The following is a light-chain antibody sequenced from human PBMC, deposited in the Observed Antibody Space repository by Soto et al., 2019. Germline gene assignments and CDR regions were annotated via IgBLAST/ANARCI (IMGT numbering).Light chain of an antibody. CDR1: SSDVGAYNY. J-gene: IGLJ3*02. CDR2: EVS. V-gene: IGLV2-14*03. CDR3: SSYTSSSTWL. Sequence: QSVLTQPASVSGSPGQSITISCNGTSSDVGAYNYVSWYQQHPGKAPKLMIYEVSNRPSGVSNRFSGSKSANTASLTISGLQAGDEADYYCSSYTSSSTWLFGGGTKVTVL.